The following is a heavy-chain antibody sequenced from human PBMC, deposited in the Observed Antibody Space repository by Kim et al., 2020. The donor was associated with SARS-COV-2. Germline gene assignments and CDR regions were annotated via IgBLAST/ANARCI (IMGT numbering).Heavy chain of an antibody. Sequence: ASVKVSCKASGYTFTSYAMNWVRQAPGQGLEWMGWINTNTGNPTYAQGFTGRFVFSLDTSVSTAYLQISSLKAEDTAVYYCARTFDIVVVPAAMRPGTYWGQGTLVTVSS. CDR1: GYTFTSYA. J-gene: IGHJ4*02. V-gene: IGHV7-4-1*02. CDR3: ARTFDIVVVPAAMRPGTY. CDR2: INTNTGNP. D-gene: IGHD2-2*01.